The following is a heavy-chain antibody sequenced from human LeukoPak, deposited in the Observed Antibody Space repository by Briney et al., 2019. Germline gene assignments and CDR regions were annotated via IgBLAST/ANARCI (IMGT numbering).Heavy chain of an antibody. J-gene: IGHJ4*02. Sequence: LPGGSLRLSCAASGFTFGSYWMSWVRQAPGKGLEWVANIKQDGSEKYYVDSVKGRFTISRDNAKNSLYLQMNSLRAEDTAVYYCARELTGSDYWGQGTLVTVSS. CDR2: IKQDGSEK. V-gene: IGHV3-7*01. CDR1: GFTFGSYW. CDR3: ARELTGSDY. D-gene: IGHD3-9*01.